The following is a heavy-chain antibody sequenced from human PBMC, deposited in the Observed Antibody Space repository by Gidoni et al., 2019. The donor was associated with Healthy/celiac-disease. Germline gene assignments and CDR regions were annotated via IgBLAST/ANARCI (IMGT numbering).Heavy chain of an antibody. Sequence: QVQLVPSGAEVKKPGASVKVSCKASGYTFTGYYMHWVRQAPGQGLEWMGWINPNSGGTNYAQKFQGRVTMTRDTSISTAYMELSRLRSDDTAVYYCARAYCSGGSCFYYFDYWGQGTLVTVSS. V-gene: IGHV1-2*02. CDR2: INPNSGGT. J-gene: IGHJ4*02. CDR1: GYTFTGYY. D-gene: IGHD2-15*01. CDR3: ARAYCSGGSCFYYFDY.